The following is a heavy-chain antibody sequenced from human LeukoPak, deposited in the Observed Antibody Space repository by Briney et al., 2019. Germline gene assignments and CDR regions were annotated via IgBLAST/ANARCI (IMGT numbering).Heavy chain of an antibody. Sequence: SETLSLTCTVSGGSISSHYWSWIRQPPGKGLEWIGYIYYSGSTNYNPSLKRRVTISVDTSKNQFSLKLSSVTAADTAVYYCARGLYYDILTGYYNGYNWFDPWGQGTLVTVSS. D-gene: IGHD3-9*01. CDR3: ARGLYYDILTGYYNGYNWFDP. CDR1: GGSISSHY. J-gene: IGHJ5*02. V-gene: IGHV4-59*11. CDR2: IYYSGST.